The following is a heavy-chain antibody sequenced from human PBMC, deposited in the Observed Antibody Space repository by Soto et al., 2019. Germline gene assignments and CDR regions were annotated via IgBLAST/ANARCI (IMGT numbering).Heavy chain of an antibody. CDR3: GRDDGLLLLDSDYYGMEV. J-gene: IGHJ6*02. CDR2: IIPIFGTG. Sequence: ASVKVSCKASGGTFSSYAISWVRQAPGQVLEWMGGIIPIFGTGNYAQKFQGRVTITADESTSTAYMELSSLSSEDTAVYYCGRDDGLLLLDSDYYGMEVWGQGTTVTVSS. V-gene: IGHV1-69*13. D-gene: IGHD2-15*01. CDR1: GGTFSSYA.